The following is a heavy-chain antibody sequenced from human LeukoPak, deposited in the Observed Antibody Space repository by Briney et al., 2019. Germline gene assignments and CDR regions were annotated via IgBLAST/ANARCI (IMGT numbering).Heavy chain of an antibody. CDR2: ISAYNGNT. Sequence: ASVKVSCKASGYTFTSYGISWVRQAPGQGLEWMGWISAYNGNTNYAQKLQGRVTMTTDTSTSTAYMELRSLRSDDTAVYYCARDLSPVVPAATFDYWGQGTLVTVSS. D-gene: IGHD2-2*01. CDR1: GYTFTSYG. V-gene: IGHV1-18*01. CDR3: ARDLSPVVPAATFDY. J-gene: IGHJ4*02.